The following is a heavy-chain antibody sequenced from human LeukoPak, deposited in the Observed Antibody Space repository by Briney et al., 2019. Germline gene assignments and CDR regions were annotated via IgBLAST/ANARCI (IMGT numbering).Heavy chain of an antibody. CDR1: GFTFSSYE. V-gene: IGHV3-48*03. Sequence: GGSLRLSCAASGFTFSSYEMNWVRQAPGKGLEWVSYISSSGSAKKYADSVKGRFTISRDNAKNSLYLQMNSLRDEDTAVYHCARDSDGSGLDAFDTWGQGTMVTVSS. D-gene: IGHD3-10*01. CDR3: ARDSDGSGLDAFDT. CDR2: ISSSGSAK. J-gene: IGHJ3*02.